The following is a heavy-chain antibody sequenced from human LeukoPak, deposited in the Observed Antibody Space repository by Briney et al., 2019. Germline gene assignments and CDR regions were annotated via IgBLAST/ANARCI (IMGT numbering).Heavy chain of an antibody. D-gene: IGHD6-13*01. J-gene: IGHJ3*02. Sequence: GASVKVSCKVSGYTLTELSMHWVRQAPGKGLEWMGGFDPEGGETIYAQKFQGRVTMSEDTSTDTAYMELSSLRSEDTAVYYCATLDSSEAFDIWGQGTMVTVSS. CDR3: ATLDSSEAFDI. V-gene: IGHV1-24*01. CDR1: GYTLTELS. CDR2: FDPEGGET.